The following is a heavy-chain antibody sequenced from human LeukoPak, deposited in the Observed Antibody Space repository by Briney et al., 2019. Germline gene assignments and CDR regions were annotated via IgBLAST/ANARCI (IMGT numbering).Heavy chain of an antibody. CDR2: IIPILGIA. CDR1: GGTFSSYA. J-gene: IGHJ6*02. CDR3: ARTTQWLPHLAYYYYGMDV. D-gene: IGHD6-19*01. Sequence: SVKVSCKASGGTFSSYAISWVRQAPGQGLEWMGRIIPILGIANYAQKFQGRVTITADKSTSTAHMELSSLRSEDTAVYYCARTTQWLPHLAYYYYGMDVWGQGTTVTVSS. V-gene: IGHV1-69*04.